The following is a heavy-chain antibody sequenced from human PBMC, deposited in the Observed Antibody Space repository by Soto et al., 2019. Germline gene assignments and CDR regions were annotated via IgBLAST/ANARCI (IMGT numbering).Heavy chain of an antibody. CDR2: IKEDASEE. CDR3: AKAISSPFWSFDY. Sequence: EVQLVQSGGDLVQPGGSLRLSCVASGFTFSTYWMTWVRQAPGMGLEWVAGIKEDASEEDYVDSVKGRFSISRDNAKNSLYLQLNSLRAEDTAVYYCAKAISSPFWSFDYWGQGSLVTVSS. CDR1: GFTFSTYW. V-gene: IGHV3-7*01. J-gene: IGHJ4*02. D-gene: IGHD3-3*01.